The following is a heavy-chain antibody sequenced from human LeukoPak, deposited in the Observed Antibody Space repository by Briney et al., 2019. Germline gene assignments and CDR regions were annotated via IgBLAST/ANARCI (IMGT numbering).Heavy chain of an antibody. J-gene: IGHJ6*02. CDR1: GGSISSSNYY. CDR2: IYHSGST. Sequence: SETLSLTCTVSGGSISSSNYYWGWIRQPPGKGLEWIGNIYHSGSTYYNPSLKSRVTISVDTSKNQFSLKLTSVTAADTAVYYCARDNRYFDPGVYYYYGMDVWGQGTTVTVSS. V-gene: IGHV4-39*07. CDR3: ARDNRYFDPGVYYYYGMDV. D-gene: IGHD3-9*01.